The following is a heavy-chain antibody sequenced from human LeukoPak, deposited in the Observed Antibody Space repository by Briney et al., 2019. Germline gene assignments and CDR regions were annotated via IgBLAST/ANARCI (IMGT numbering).Heavy chain of an antibody. CDR2: IYSGGST. CDR1: GFAVISNY. J-gene: IGHJ6*02. Sequence: GGSLRLSCTASGFAVISNYACWVRQAPGKGLEWVSIIYSGGSTHYAESVKDRFTISRDTSENTVYLEMQSLRAEDTAVYYCARDFAVTNDYHFFYHGMDVWGQGTTVTVSS. V-gene: IGHV3-66*01. CDR3: ARDFAVTNDYHFFYHGMDV. D-gene: IGHD4-11*01.